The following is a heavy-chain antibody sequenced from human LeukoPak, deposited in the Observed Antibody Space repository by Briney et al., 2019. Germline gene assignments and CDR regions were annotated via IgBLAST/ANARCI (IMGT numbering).Heavy chain of an antibody. V-gene: IGHV4-59*01. CDR2: IYYSGGT. CDR1: GGSISSYY. D-gene: IGHD2-21*01. J-gene: IGHJ6*02. CDR3: ARAFPSYYYYGLDV. Sequence: SETLSLTCTVSGGSISSYYWSWTRQPPGKGLEWIGYIYYSGGTNYNPSLKNRVTISVDTSKIQFSLKLSSVTAADTAVYYCARAFPSYYYYGLDVWGQGTTVTVSS.